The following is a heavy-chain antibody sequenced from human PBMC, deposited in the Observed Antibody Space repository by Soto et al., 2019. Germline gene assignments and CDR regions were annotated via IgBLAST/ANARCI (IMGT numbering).Heavy chain of an antibody. Sequence: QITLKESGPTLVKPTQTLTLTCTFSGFSLSTSGVGVAWIRQPPGKALEWLALIYWDDDKRYRPSLESRLTITMEPSTTQVVLTMTNMDSVDTATYYCAYLPCSGGSCYWFSFSGMDVWGQGTTVTVSS. V-gene: IGHV2-5*02. CDR1: GFSLSTSGVG. J-gene: IGHJ6*02. CDR3: AYLPCSGGSCYWFSFSGMDV. CDR2: IYWDDDK. D-gene: IGHD2-15*01.